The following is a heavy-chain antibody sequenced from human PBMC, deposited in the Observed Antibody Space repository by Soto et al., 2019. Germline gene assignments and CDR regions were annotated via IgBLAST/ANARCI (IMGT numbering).Heavy chain of an antibody. V-gene: IGHV4-30-4*01. CDR3: ATATIFGVVIFDY. CDR1: GGSISSGDYY. D-gene: IGHD3-3*01. Sequence: QVQLQESGPGLVKPSQTLSLTCTVSGGSISSGDYYWSWIRQPPGKGLEWIGYIYYSGSTYYNPSLKSRVTISAASSKDQFSLKLSTVTAADAAVYYCATATIFGVVIFDYWGQGTLVTVSS. J-gene: IGHJ4*02. CDR2: IYYSGST.